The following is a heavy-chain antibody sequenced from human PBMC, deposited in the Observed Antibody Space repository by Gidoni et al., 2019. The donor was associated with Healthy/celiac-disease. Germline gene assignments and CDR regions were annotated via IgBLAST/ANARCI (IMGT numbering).Heavy chain of an antibody. CDR2: ISWNSGSI. J-gene: IGHJ5*02. V-gene: IGHV3-9*01. CDR3: AKSGGYCSSTSCPGGWFDP. D-gene: IGHD2-2*01. Sequence: EVQLVESGGGLVQPGRSLRLSCAASGFTFDDYAMHWVRQAPGKGLEWVSGISWNSGSICYADSVKGRFTISRDNAKNSLYLQMNSLRAEDTALYYCAKSGGYCSSTSCPGGWFDPWGQGTLVTVSS. CDR1: GFTFDDYA.